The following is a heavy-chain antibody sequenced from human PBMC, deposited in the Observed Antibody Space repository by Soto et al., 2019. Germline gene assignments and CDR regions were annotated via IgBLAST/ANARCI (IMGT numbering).Heavy chain of an antibody. Sequence: SETLSLTCTVSCGSNSSYYWSWIRQPPGKGLEWIGYIYYSGSTNYNPSLKGRVTISVDTPKNQFSLKLSAVTAADTAVYYCAGLLDSGSPAYYYGMDVGGQGTTVTVSS. CDR2: IYYSGST. V-gene: IGHV4-59*01. D-gene: IGHD1-26*01. CDR3: AGLLDSGSPAYYYGMDV. CDR1: CGSNSSYY. J-gene: IGHJ6*02.